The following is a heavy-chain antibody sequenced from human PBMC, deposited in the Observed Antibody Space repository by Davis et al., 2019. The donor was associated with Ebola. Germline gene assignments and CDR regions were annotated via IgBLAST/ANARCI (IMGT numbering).Heavy chain of an antibody. V-gene: IGHV1-24*01. Sequence: ASVKVSCRASGYSLTELSMHWVRQTPGKGLEWLGGFDPEDGKTVSAQNFQGRVTMTEDPSTDTAYMELRSLSSEDTAVYYCATSPGYNHGFDDWGQGTLVTVSS. CDR3: ATSPGYNHGFDD. CDR1: GYSLTELS. D-gene: IGHD5-18*01. J-gene: IGHJ4*02. CDR2: FDPEDGKT.